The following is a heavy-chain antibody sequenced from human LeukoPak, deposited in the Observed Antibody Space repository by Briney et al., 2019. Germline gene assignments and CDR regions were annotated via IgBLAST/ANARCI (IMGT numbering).Heavy chain of an antibody. CDR3: ARGFGAKDDFDY. D-gene: IGHD3-3*01. Sequence: VASVKVSCKASGYTFTSYDINWVRQATGQGLEWMGWMNPNSGNTGYAQKFQGRVTVTRNTSISTAYMELSSLRSEDTAVYYCARGFGAKDDFDYWGQGTLVTVSS. V-gene: IGHV1-8*01. CDR1: GYTFTSYD. CDR2: MNPNSGNT. J-gene: IGHJ4*02.